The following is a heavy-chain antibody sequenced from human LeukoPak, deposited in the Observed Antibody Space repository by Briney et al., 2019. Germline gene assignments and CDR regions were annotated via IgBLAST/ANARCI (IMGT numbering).Heavy chain of an antibody. Sequence: GGSLRLSCAASGFTFSSYTMSWVRQAPGEGLEWLSAISGRGESTFYAPSVKGRFAISRDNSDNTLHLQMSGLRVDDTAVYFCAKERQTGDYFTSDYWGQGTLVTVSS. CDR3: AKERQTGDYFTSDY. CDR2: ISGRGEST. V-gene: IGHV3-23*01. J-gene: IGHJ4*02. CDR1: GFTFSSYT. D-gene: IGHD4-17*01.